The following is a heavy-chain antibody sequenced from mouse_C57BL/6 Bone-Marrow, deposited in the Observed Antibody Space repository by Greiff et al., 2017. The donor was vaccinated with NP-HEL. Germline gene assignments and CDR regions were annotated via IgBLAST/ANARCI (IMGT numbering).Heavy chain of an antibody. CDR2: IDPENGDT. D-gene: IGHD2-5*01. CDR3: THSNYVLSAY. V-gene: IGHV14-4*01. CDR1: GFNIKDDY. Sequence: EVKVEESGAELVRPGASVKLSCTASGFNIKDDYMHWVKQRPEQGLEWIGWIDPENGDTEYASKFQGKATITADTSSNTAYLQLSSLTSEDTAVYYCTHSNYVLSAYWGQGTLVTVSA. J-gene: IGHJ3*01.